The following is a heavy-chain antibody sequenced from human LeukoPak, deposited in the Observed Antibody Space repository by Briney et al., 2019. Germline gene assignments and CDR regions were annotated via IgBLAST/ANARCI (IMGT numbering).Heavy chain of an antibody. V-gene: IGHV7-4-1*02. CDR3: AHPGRLSRGPFDY. Sequence: ASVKVSCKASGYTFTSYSMNWVRQAPGQGLEWVGWINTNTGNPTYAQGFTGRFVFSLDTSVSTAYLQISSLKAEDTAVYYCAHPGRLSRGPFDYWGQGTLVTVSS. J-gene: IGHJ4*02. CDR2: INTNTGNP. D-gene: IGHD3-16*02. CDR1: GYTFTSYS.